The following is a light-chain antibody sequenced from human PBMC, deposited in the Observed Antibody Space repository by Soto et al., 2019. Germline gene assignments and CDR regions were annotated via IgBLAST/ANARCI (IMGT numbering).Light chain of an antibody. Sequence: QSVLTQPPSVSGAPGQRVTISCTGSASNLGAKYAVHWYQHLPGTAPKLLIYDNIHRPSGVHDRFSGSKSDTSASLAITGLQAEDEADYYCQSYDTTLSGLVFGGGTKLTVL. CDR3: QSYDTTLSGLV. J-gene: IGLJ3*02. CDR1: ASNLGAKYA. V-gene: IGLV1-40*01. CDR2: DNI.